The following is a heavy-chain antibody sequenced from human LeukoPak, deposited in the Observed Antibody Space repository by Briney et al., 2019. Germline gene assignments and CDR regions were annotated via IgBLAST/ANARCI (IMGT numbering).Heavy chain of an antibody. CDR2: IYYSGST. V-gene: IGHV4-34*01. CDR1: GGSFSGYY. Sequence: SETLSLTCAVYGGSFSGYYWSWIRQPPGKGLEWIGSIYYSGSTYYNPSLKSRVTISVDTSKNQFSLKLSSVTAADTAVYYCARQHRKGTYGSGSYRRDEGRYWGQGTLVTVSS. J-gene: IGHJ4*02. CDR3: ARQHRKGTYGSGSYRRDEGRY. D-gene: IGHD3-10*01.